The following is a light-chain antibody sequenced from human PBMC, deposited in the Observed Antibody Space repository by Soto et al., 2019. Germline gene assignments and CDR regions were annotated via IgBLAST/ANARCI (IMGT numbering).Light chain of an antibody. CDR3: QQYFTSPLN. V-gene: IGKV3-20*01. Sequence: ETVMTQSPATLSASPGERATLSCRASHSVGSTIAWYQQTPGQAPRLLMYGASRRPTGIPDRFSGSGSGTDSTLTISRLEPEDFAVYYCQQYFTSPLNFGGGTKGDIK. CDR2: GAS. J-gene: IGKJ4*01. CDR1: HSVGST.